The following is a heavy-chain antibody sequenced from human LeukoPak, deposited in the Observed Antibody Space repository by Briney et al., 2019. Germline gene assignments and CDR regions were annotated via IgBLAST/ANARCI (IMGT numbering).Heavy chain of an antibody. CDR2: ISGSGGST. V-gene: IGHV3-23*01. J-gene: IGHJ4*02. CDR3: AKDLFVGSSSSRFDY. Sequence: GGTLRLSCAASGFTFSSYAMSWVRQAPGKGLEWVSAISGSGGSTYYADAVKGRFTISRDNSKSTLYLQMNSLRAEDTAVYYCAKDLFVGSSSSRFDYWGQGTLVTVSS. CDR1: GFTFSSYA. D-gene: IGHD6-6*01.